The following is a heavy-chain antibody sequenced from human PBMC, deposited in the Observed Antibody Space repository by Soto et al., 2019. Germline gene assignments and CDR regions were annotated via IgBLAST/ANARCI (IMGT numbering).Heavy chain of an antibody. D-gene: IGHD3-22*01. J-gene: IGHJ4*02. CDR3: ARRDMYYYDSSGIDY. V-gene: IGHV4-34*01. Sequence: PSETLSLTCAVYGGSFSGYYWSWIRQPPGKGLEWIGEINHSGSTNYNPSLKSRVTISVDTSKNQFSLKLSSVTAADTAVYYCARRDMYYYDSSGIDYWGQGTLVTVSS. CDR2: INHSGST. CDR1: GGSFSGYY.